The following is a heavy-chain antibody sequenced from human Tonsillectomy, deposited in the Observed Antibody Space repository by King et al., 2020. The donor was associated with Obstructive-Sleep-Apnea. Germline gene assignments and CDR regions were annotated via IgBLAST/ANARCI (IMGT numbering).Heavy chain of an antibody. Sequence: VQLVESGGGLVQPGGSLRLSCAASGFTFSSYSMNLVRQAPGKGLEWVSYISSISSTIYYADSVKGRFTISRDNAKNSLYLQMNSLRAEDTAVYYCARDSGNWGQGTLVTVSS. CDR2: ISSISSTI. V-gene: IGHV3-48*04. J-gene: IGHJ4*02. D-gene: IGHD1-1*01. CDR1: GFTFSSYS. CDR3: ARDSGN.